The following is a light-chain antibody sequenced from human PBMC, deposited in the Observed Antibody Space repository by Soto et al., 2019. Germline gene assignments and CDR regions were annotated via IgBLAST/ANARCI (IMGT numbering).Light chain of an antibody. CDR3: ISYTSSSTSYV. V-gene: IGLV2-14*01. CDR1: SSDVGGYNY. J-gene: IGLJ1*01. CDR2: EVS. Sequence: QSALTQPASVPGSPGQSITISCTGTSSDVGGYNYVAWYQQHPGKVPRLMIYEVSNRPSGVSNRFSGSKSGSTASLTISGLQAEEEADYYCISYTSSSTSYVFGTGTKVTVL.